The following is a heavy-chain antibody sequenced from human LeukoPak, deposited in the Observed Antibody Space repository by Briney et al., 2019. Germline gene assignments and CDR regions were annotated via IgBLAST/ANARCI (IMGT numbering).Heavy chain of an antibody. D-gene: IGHD7-27*01. J-gene: IGHJ6*03. V-gene: IGHV1-69*01. CDR2: IIPIFGTA. Sequence: GSSVKVSCKASGGTFSSYAISWVPQAPGQGLEWMGGIIPIFGTANYAQKFQGRVTITADESTSTAYMELSSLRSEDTAVYYCARELWGSETNPNYYYMDVWGKGTTVTVSS. CDR3: ARELWGSETNPNYYYMDV. CDR1: GGTFSSYA.